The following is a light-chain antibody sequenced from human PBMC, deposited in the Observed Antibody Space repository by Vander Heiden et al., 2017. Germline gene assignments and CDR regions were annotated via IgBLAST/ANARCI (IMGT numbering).Light chain of an antibody. V-gene: IGLV1-44*01. CDR2: SNN. J-gene: IGLJ1*01. CDR1: SSQLGRNT. Sequence: QSVLTQPPSSSGTPGPSVTINSSGSSSQLGRNTVNWYQQRPGTAPKLLIYSNNQRPSGVPDRFSGSKSGTSASLAISGLQSEDEAEYYCAAWDDSLNGQVFGTGTNVTVL. CDR3: AAWDDSLNGQV.